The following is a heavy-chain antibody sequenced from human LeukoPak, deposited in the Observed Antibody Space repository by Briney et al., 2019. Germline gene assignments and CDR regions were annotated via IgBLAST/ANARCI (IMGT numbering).Heavy chain of an antibody. D-gene: IGHD4-17*01. CDR2: INPNSGGT. Sequence: GASVKVSCKASGYTFTGYYMHWVRQAPGQGLEWMGWINPNSGGTNYAQKFQGRVTMTRDTSISTAYMELSRLRSVDTAVYYCARLRPSHDYGDYRERDAFDIWGQGTMVTVSS. V-gene: IGHV1-2*02. J-gene: IGHJ3*02. CDR3: ARLRPSHDYGDYRERDAFDI. CDR1: GYTFTGYY.